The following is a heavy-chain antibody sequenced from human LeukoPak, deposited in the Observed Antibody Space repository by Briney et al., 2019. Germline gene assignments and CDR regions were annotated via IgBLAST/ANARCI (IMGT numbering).Heavy chain of an antibody. CDR2: ISGSGGST. CDR3: AKSGGLSGSGRLAMDV. V-gene: IGHV3-23*01. CDR1: GFIFSTYA. J-gene: IGHJ6*02. Sequence: PGGSLRLSCAASGFIFSTYAMSWVRLAPGKGLEWVSGISGSGGSTYYADSVKGRFTSSRDNSNNTLYVQMNSLRVEDTAAYYCAKSGGLSGSGRLAMDVWGQGTTVTVSS. D-gene: IGHD3-10*01.